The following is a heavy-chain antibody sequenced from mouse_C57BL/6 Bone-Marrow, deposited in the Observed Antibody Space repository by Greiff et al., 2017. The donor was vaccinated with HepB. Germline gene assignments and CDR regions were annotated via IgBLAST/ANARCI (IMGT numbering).Heavy chain of an antibody. V-gene: IGHV1-69*01. CDR3: AREGGVVAHFDY. J-gene: IGHJ2*01. Sequence: VQLQQPGAELVMPGASVKLSCKASGYTFTSYWMHWVKQRPGQGLEWIGEIDPSDSYTNYNQKFKGKSTLTVDNSTRTAYMQLSRLASEDSAVYYCAREGGVVAHFDYWGQGATLTVSS. CDR2: IDPSDSYT. D-gene: IGHD1-1*01. CDR1: GYTFTSYW.